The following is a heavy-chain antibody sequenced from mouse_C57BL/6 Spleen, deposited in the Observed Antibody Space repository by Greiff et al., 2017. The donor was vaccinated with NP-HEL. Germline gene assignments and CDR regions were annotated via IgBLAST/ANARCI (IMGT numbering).Heavy chain of an antibody. CDR2: IDPENGDT. D-gene: IGHD1-1*01. Sequence: VQLQQSGAELVRPGASVKLSCTASGFNIKDDYMHWVKQRPEQGLEWIGWIDPENGDTEYASKFQGKATITADTSSNTAYLQLSSLTSEDTAVYYCTTFLYYGSSDGYFDVWGTGTTVTVSS. CDR1: GFNIKDDY. J-gene: IGHJ1*03. CDR3: TTFLYYGSSDGYFDV. V-gene: IGHV14-4*01.